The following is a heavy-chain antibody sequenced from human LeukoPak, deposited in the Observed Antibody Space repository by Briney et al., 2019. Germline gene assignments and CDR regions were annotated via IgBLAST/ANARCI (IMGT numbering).Heavy chain of an antibody. J-gene: IGHJ6*03. V-gene: IGHV4-61*02. Sequence: PSETLSLTCTVSGGSISSGSYYWSWIRQPAGKGLEWIGRIYTSGSTNYNPSLKSRVTMSVDTSKNQFSLKLSSVTAADTAVYYCARDRSAYDYDKRWFYYCMDVWGKGTTVTISS. CDR2: IYTSGST. D-gene: IGHD5-12*01. CDR3: ARDRSAYDYDKRWFYYCMDV. CDR1: GGSISSGSYY.